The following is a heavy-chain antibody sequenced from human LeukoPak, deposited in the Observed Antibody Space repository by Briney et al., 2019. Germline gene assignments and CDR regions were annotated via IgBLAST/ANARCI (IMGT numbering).Heavy chain of an antibody. D-gene: IGHD3-22*01. CDR1: GGSISSGDYY. CDR3: ARGIRRNNDSDVFSTDKHVAY. Sequence: SETLSLTCTVSGGSISSGDYYWSWIRQPPGKGLEWIGYIYYSGSTYYNPSLKSRVTMSIDTSKNQFSLKLSSVTAADTAVYSCARGIRRNNDSDVFSTDKHVAYGGKEPLVTVPS. V-gene: IGHV4-30-4*01. CDR2: IYYSGST. J-gene: IGHJ4*02.